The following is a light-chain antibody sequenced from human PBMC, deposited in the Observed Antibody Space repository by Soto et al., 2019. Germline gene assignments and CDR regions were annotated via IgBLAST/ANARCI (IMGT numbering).Light chain of an antibody. Sequence: QSALTQPASVSGSPGQSITISCTGTSSDVGGYNYVSWYQQHPGKAPKLMIYEVSNRHSGVSNRFSGSKSGNTASLTISGLQAEDEADYYCSSYTSSSTSSYVFGTGTKLTVL. CDR3: SSYTSSSTSSYV. V-gene: IGLV2-14*01. CDR1: SSDVGGYNY. CDR2: EVS. J-gene: IGLJ1*01.